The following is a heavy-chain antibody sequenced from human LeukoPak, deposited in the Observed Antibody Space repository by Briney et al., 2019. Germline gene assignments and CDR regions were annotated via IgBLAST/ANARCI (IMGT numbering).Heavy chain of an antibody. Sequence: PGGSLRLSCAASGFTFSSYAMSWVRQAPGKGREGGSAISGSGGSTYYADSVKGGFTISRDNSKNTLYLQMNSLRAEDTAVYYCAKSPPWLVYDYGMDVWGQGTTVTVSS. V-gene: IGHV3-23*01. D-gene: IGHD6-19*01. CDR1: GFTFSSYA. J-gene: IGHJ6*02. CDR2: ISGSGGST. CDR3: AKSPPWLVYDYGMDV.